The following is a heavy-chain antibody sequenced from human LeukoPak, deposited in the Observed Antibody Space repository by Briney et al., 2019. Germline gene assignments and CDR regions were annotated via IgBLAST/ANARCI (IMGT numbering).Heavy chain of an antibody. D-gene: IGHD3-22*01. CDR2: IGTTTSTV. J-gene: IGHJ4*02. CDR3: ARDQIVVVTSFDY. CDR1: EFTLSSFG. Sequence: GGSLRLSCAASEFTLSSFGMNWVRQAPGKGLEWVSYIGTTTSTVYYADSVKGRFTIPRDNAKNSLYLQMYSLRAEDTAVYYCARDQIVVVTSFDYWGQGTLVTVSS. V-gene: IGHV3-48*04.